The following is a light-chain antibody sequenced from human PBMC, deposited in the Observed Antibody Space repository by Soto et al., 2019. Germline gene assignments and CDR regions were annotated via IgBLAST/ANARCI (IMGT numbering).Light chain of an antibody. CDR3: SSYAGSLYV. CDR2: EVV. J-gene: IGLJ1*01. Sequence: QSALTQPPSASGSPGQSVTISCTGTSSDVGGYNYVSWYQQHPGKAPKLMIYEVVKRPSGVPDRFSGSKSGITASLTVSGLQAEDEADYYCSSYAGSLYVFGTVTKLTVL. V-gene: IGLV2-8*01. CDR1: SSDVGGYNY.